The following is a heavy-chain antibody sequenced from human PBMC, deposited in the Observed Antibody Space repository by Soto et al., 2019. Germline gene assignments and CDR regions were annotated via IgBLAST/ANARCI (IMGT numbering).Heavy chain of an antibody. V-gene: IGHV3-23*04. Sequence: VQLVESGGGVVQPGRSLRLSCAASGFTFSSYAMHWVRQAPGKGLEWVAVISGSGDTTYSADSVKGRFTISRDNSKNTLFLQMNSLRAEDTAVYYCAKISGYSSGWYDWDYWGQGTLVTVSS. CDR1: GFTFSSYA. CDR2: ISGSGDTT. J-gene: IGHJ4*02. CDR3: AKISGYSSGWYDWDY. D-gene: IGHD6-19*01.